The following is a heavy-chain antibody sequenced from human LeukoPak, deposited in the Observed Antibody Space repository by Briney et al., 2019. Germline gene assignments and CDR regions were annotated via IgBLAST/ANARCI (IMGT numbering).Heavy chain of an antibody. J-gene: IGHJ1*01. CDR1: GGSISSSSYY. Sequence: PETLSLTCTVSGGSISSSSYYWGWIRQPPGKGLEWIGSIYYSGSTYYNPSLKSRVTISVDTSKNQFSLKLSSVTAADTAVYYCARVRGYSYFQHWGQGTLVTVSS. D-gene: IGHD3-22*01. CDR3: ARVRGYSYFQH. V-gene: IGHV4-39*01. CDR2: IYYSGST.